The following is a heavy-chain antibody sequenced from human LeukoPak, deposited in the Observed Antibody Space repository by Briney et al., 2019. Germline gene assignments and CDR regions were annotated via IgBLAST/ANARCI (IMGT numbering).Heavy chain of an antibody. D-gene: IGHD3-22*01. CDR3: AKEDGTVVVSTFGD. CDR1: GFNFRTYG. Sequence: GGSLRLSCAASGFNFRTYGMHWVRQAPGKGLEWVAFIQFDESSKNYADSVKGRFTISRDNSKNTVYLQVNSLRAEDTAVYYCAKEDGTVVVSTFGDLGQGTLVTVSS. V-gene: IGHV3-30*02. J-gene: IGHJ4*02. CDR2: IQFDESSK.